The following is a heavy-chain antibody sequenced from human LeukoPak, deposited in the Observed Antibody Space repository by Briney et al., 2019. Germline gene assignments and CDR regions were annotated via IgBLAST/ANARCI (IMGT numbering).Heavy chain of an antibody. CDR2: IYWDDDK. CDR1: GFSLSTGGVG. Sequence: SGPTLENPTQTLTLTCTFSGFSLSTGGVGVGWIRQPPGKALESLALIYWDDDKRYSPSLRSRLTITKDTSKNQVVLTMTNMDPVDTATYYCAHRKGGYNWNDGDFDYWGQGTLVTVSS. V-gene: IGHV2-5*02. J-gene: IGHJ4*02. CDR3: AHRKGGYNWNDGDFDY. D-gene: IGHD1-1*01.